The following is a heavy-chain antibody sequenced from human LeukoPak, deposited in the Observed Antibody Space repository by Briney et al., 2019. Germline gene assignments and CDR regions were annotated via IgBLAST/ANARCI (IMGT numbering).Heavy chain of an antibody. J-gene: IGHJ5*02. CDR2: IWYDGSNK. CDR1: GFTFSSYG. Sequence: PGRSLRLSCAASGFTFSSYGMHWVGQAPGKGLEWVAVIWYDGSNKYYADSVKGRFTISRDNSKNTLYLQMNSLRAEDTAVYYCAKDLYYYDSSGYSPWGQGTLVTVSS. CDR3: AKDLYYYDSSGYSP. V-gene: IGHV3-33*06. D-gene: IGHD3-22*01.